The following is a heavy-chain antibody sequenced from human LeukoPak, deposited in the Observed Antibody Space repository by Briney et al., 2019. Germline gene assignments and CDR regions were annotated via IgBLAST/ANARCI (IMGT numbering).Heavy chain of an antibody. CDR1: GGTFSSYA. J-gene: IGHJ4*02. CDR2: IIPILGIA. D-gene: IGHD2-15*01. V-gene: IGHV1-69*04. Sequence: SVKVSCKASGGTFSSYAISWVRQAPGQGLEWMGRIIPILGIANHAQKFQGRVTITADKSTSTAYMELSSLRSEDTAVYYCARAPIVVVVAATPTQKPYFDYWGQGTLVTVSS. CDR3: ARAPIVVVVAATPTQKPYFDY.